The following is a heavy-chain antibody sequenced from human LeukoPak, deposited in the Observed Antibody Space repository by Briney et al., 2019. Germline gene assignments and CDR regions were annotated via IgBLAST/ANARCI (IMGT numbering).Heavy chain of an antibody. Sequence: SETLSLTCTVSGGSIGGSAYYWAWIRPPPGKGLEWMGSISHSGSTYDNPSLKSRVTISVDTSKNQFSLKLKSVTAADTAVYYCARAGKYSSGWRYYYGMDVWGQGTTVTVSS. D-gene: IGHD6-19*01. CDR3: ARAGKYSSGWRYYYGMDV. CDR2: ISHSGST. V-gene: IGHV4-39*07. CDR1: GGSIGGSAYY. J-gene: IGHJ6*02.